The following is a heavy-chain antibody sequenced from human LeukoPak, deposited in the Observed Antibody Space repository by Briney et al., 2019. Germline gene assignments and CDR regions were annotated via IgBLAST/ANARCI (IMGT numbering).Heavy chain of an antibody. CDR3: ARHNYYHFWSTLNWFDP. D-gene: IGHD3-3*01. J-gene: IGHJ5*02. CDR1: GSSLSDNYY. Sequence: PSETLSLTCTIFGSSLSDNYYWGWIRRPPGEGLEWIGSDYHSGSTYYNPSLKSRVTLSVDTSNNHFSLKLRSVTAADTAVYYCARHNYYHFWSTLNWFDPWGQGTLVTVSS. V-gene: IGHV4-38-2*02. CDR2: DYHSGST.